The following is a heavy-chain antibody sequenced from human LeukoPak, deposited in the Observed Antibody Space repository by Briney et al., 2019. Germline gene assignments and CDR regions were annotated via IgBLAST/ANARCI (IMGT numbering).Heavy chain of an antibody. Sequence: SETLSLTCAVYGGSFSGYYWSWIRQPPGKGLEWIGEINHSGSTNYNPSLKSRVTISVDTSKNQFSLKLSSVTAADTAVYYCARRKLERGEIDYWGQGTLVTVSS. J-gene: IGHJ4*02. CDR1: GGSFSGYY. CDR2: INHSGST. D-gene: IGHD1-1*01. CDR3: ARRKLERGEIDY. V-gene: IGHV4-34*01.